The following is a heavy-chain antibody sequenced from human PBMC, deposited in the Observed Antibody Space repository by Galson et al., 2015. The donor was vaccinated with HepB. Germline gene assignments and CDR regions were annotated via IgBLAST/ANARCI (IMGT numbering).Heavy chain of an antibody. V-gene: IGHV3-30-3*01. D-gene: IGHD2-2*01. CDR2: ISHDGDNK. CDR3: ARDLRSISCHGLCPRYGMDV. Sequence: SLRLSCAASEFTFSKYTIHWVRQAPGKGLEWVALISHDGDNKYYADSVKGRFTISRDNSKNTLYLQINSLRAEDSAIYFCARDLRSISCHGLCPRYGMDVWGQGTTVTVSS. CDR1: EFTFSKYT. J-gene: IGHJ6*02.